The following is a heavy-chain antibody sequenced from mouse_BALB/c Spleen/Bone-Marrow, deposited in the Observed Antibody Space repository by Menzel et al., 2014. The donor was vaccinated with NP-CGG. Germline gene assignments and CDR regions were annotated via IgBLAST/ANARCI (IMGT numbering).Heavy chain of an antibody. CDR2: ISNGGGST. CDR1: GFTFXSYT. CDR3: ARGIRGSGMDY. J-gene: IGHJ4*01. D-gene: IGHD3-2*02. V-gene: IGHV5-12-2*01. Sequence: EVQLVESGGGLVQPGGSLKLSCAASGFTFXSYTMSWVRQTPEKRLEWVAYISNGGGSTYYPDTVKGRFTISRDNAKNTLYLQMSSLKSEDTAMYYCARGIRGSGMDYWGQGTSVTVSS.